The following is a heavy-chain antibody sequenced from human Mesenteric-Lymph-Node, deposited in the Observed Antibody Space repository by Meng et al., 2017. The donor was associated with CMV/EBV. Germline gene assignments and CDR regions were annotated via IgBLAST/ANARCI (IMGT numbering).Heavy chain of an antibody. CDR1: GYTFTSYD. J-gene: IGHJ3*02. CDR3: ARVNGDAFDI. Sequence: ASVKVSCKASGYTFTSYDINWVRQATGQGLEWMGWMNPNSGNTGYAQKFQGRVTMTTDTSTSTAYMELRSLRSDDTAVYYCARVNGDAFDIWGQGTMVTVSS. V-gene: IGHV1-8*01. CDR2: MNPNSGNT.